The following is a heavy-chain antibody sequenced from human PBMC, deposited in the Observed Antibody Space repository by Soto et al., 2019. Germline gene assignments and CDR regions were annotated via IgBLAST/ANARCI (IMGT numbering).Heavy chain of an antibody. CDR2: IYYSGST. V-gene: IGHV4-31*03. CDR1: GCSIRSGGYY. J-gene: IGHJ4*02. D-gene: IGHD1-26*01. Sequence: SETQSLTSTFSGCSIRSGGYYWSWIRQHPGKGLEWIGYIYYSGSTYYNPSLKSRVTISVDTSKNQFSLKLSSVTAADTAVYYCARTPLLWGQGTLVTVSS. CDR3: ARTPLL.